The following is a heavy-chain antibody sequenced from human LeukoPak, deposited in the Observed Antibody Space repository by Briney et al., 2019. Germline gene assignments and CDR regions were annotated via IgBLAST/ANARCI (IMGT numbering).Heavy chain of an antibody. J-gene: IGHJ4*02. CDR1: GFTFSSYA. CDR2: ISGSGGST. CDR3: AKDLTSLMPNSYCGGDCPPGYFDY. Sequence: PGGSLRLSCAASGFTFSSYAMSWVRQAPGKGLEWVSAISGSGGSTYYADSVKGRFTISRDNSKNTLYLQMNSLRAEDTAVYYCAKDLTSLMPNSYCGGDCPPGYFDYWGQGTLVTVSS. D-gene: IGHD2-21*01. V-gene: IGHV3-23*01.